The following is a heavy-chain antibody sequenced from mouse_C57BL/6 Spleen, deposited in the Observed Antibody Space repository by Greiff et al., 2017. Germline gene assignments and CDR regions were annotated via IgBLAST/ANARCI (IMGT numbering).Heavy chain of an antibody. CDR3: ASYYDYYADAIDY. D-gene: IGHD2-4*01. J-gene: IGHJ4*01. Sequence: VQLQQPGAELVKPGASVKLSCKASGYTFTRYWMHWVKQRPGQGLEWIGRFHPSDSGTNYNQKFKGKATLTADKSSSTAYMQLSSLTSEDSAVYYCASYYDYYADAIDYWGQGTSLTVSS. V-gene: IGHV1-74*01. CDR1: GYTFTRYW. CDR2: FHPSDSGT.